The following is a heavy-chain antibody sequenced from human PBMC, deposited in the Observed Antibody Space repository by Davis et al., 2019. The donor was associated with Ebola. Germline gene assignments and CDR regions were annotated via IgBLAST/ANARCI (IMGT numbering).Heavy chain of an antibody. CDR3: ARGYCSGDSCPHGDY. Sequence: GGSLRLSCAASGFTVSSNYMSWVRQAPGKGLEWASVIYSGGSTYYADSVKGRFTISRHNSKNTLYLQMNSLRVEDTAVYYCARGYCSGDSCPHGDYWGQGTLVTVSS. D-gene: IGHD2-15*01. CDR2: IYSGGST. J-gene: IGHJ4*02. V-gene: IGHV3-53*04. CDR1: GFTVSSNY.